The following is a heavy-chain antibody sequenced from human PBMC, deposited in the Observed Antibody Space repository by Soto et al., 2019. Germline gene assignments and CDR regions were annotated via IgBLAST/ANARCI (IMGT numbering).Heavy chain of an antibody. CDR3: VHTKDSSGFLTS. CDR1: GFSLSAYGVR. V-gene: IGHV2-5*04. Sequence: KESGPTLVKPTQTLTLTCSFSGFSLSAYGVRVIWFRQPPGETLEWLALIHWNDDKRYSPYLKSRLTITKDTSKNQVVLTLTNLDPLDTGTYFCVHTKDSSGFLTSWGQGILVTVSS. CDR2: IHWNDDK. D-gene: IGHD3-22*01. J-gene: IGHJ5*02.